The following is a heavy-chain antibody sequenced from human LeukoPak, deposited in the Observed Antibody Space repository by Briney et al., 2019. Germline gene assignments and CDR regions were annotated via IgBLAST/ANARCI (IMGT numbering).Heavy chain of an antibody. J-gene: IGHJ3*02. D-gene: IGHD3-22*01. Sequence: PSETLSLTCTVSGGSISSSSGSISRSSYYWVWIRQPPGKGLDWIGTMYYNGNIYYNPSLKSRVTIPVDTSKNQFSLKLSSVTAADTAVYYCASLYSSDYRGAFDIWGQGTMVTVSS. CDR3: ASLYSSDYRGAFDI. CDR1: GGSISSSSGSISRSSYY. CDR2: MYYNGNI. V-gene: IGHV4-39*01.